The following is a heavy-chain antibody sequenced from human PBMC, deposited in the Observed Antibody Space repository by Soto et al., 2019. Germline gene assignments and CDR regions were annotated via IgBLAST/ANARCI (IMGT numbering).Heavy chain of an antibody. CDR1: GFIFTNYE. J-gene: IGHJ4*02. Sequence: PGGSLRLSCAASGFIFTNYEMNWVRQAPGKGLEWVSYISSGGTTIYYADSVKGRFTISRDNAKNSLDLQMNSLRADDTAIYYCARALDFWSGYLSDWGQGTLVTVSS. D-gene: IGHD3-3*01. CDR3: ARALDFWSGYLSD. CDR2: ISSGGTTI. V-gene: IGHV3-48*03.